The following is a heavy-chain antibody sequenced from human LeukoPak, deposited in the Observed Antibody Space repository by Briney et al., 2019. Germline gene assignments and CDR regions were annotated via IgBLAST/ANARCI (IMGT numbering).Heavy chain of an antibody. Sequence: SQTLSLTCAVSGGSISSGGYSWSWIRRPPGKGLEWIGYIYHSGSTYYNPSLKSRVTISVDRSKNQFSLKLSSVTAADTAVYYCARVKGTYYYGMDVWGQGTTVTVSS. D-gene: IGHD1-1*01. V-gene: IGHV4-30-2*01. CDR2: IYHSGST. CDR1: GGSISSGGYS. CDR3: ARVKGTYYYGMDV. J-gene: IGHJ6*02.